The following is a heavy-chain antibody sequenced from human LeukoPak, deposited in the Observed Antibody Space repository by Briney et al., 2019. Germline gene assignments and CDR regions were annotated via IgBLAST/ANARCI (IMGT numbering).Heavy chain of an antibody. Sequence: ASVKVSCKASGYTFTSYDINWVRQATGQGLEWMGWMNPNSGNTGYAQKFQGRVTMTRNTSISTAYMELSSLRSEDTAVYYCARGRENTMIVVVLDAFDIWGQGTMVTVSS. D-gene: IGHD3-22*01. CDR2: MNPNSGNT. V-gene: IGHV1-8*01. J-gene: IGHJ3*02. CDR1: GYTFTSYD. CDR3: ARGRENTMIVVVLDAFDI.